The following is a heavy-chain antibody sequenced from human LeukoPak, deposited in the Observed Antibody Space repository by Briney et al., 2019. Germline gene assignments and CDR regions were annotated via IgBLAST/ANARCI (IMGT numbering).Heavy chain of an antibody. Sequence: SQTLSLTCAVSGGSISSGGYSWSWLRQPPGKGLEWIAYIYHSGSTYYNPSLKSRVTISVDRSKNQFSLKLSSVTAADTAVYYCARASLTITGFDYWGQGTLVTVSS. CDR2: IYHSGST. J-gene: IGHJ4*02. CDR1: GGSISSGGYS. V-gene: IGHV4-30-2*01. D-gene: IGHD1-14*01. CDR3: ARASLTITGFDY.